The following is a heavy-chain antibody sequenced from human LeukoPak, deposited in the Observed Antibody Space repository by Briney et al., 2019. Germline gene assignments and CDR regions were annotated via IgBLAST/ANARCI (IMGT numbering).Heavy chain of an antibody. CDR1: GFTFSSYS. CDR3: ARDRLNMVRGVLDAFDI. CDR2: ISSSSSYI. V-gene: IGHV3-21*01. Sequence: GSLRLSCAASGFTFSSYSMNWVRQAPGKGLEWVSSISSSSSYIYYADSVKGRFTISRDNAKNSLYLQMNSLRAEDTAVYYCARDRLNMVRGVLDAFDIWGQGTMVTVSS. D-gene: IGHD3-10*01. J-gene: IGHJ3*02.